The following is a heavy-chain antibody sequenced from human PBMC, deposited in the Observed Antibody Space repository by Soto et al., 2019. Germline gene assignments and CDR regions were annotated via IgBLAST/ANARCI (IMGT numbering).Heavy chain of an antibody. CDR1: GYSFTSYW. CDR3: ALATYYYYGMDV. Sequence: PGESLKISCKGSGYSFTSYWISWVRQMPGKGLEWMGRIDPSDSYTNYSPSFQGHVTISADKSISTAYLQWSSLKASDTAMYYCALATYYYYGMDVWGQGTTVTVSS. V-gene: IGHV5-10-1*01. CDR2: IDPSDSYT. J-gene: IGHJ6*02.